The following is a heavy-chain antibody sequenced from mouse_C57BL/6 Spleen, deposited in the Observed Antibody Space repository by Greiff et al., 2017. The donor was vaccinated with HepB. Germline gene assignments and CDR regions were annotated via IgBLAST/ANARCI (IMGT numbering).Heavy chain of an antibody. V-gene: IGHV1-64*01. J-gene: IGHJ4*01. CDR3: ARGGPYYYGREGYAMDY. D-gene: IGHD1-1*01. CDR2: IHPNSGST. Sequence: VQLQEPGAELVKPGASVKLSCKASGYTFTSYWMHWVKQRPGQGLEWIGMIHPNSGSTNYNEKFKSKATLTVDKSSSTAYMQLSSLTSEDSAVYYCARGGPYYYGREGYAMDYWGQGTSVTVSS. CDR1: GYTFTSYW.